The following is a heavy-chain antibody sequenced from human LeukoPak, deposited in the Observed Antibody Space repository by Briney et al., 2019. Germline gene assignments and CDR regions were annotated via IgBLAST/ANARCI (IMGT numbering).Heavy chain of an antibody. CDR2: ITSRSTT. CDR1: GFIFSHYG. Sequence: PGGSLRLSCAASGFIFSHYGMNWVRQAPGKGLEWVSGITSRSTTYYADSVKGRSTISRDNSKNMVWLQINSPTAEDTATYYCAKDGNWARFEDWGQGTLVTVSS. D-gene: IGHD7-27*01. V-gene: IGHV3-23*01. J-gene: IGHJ4*02. CDR3: AKDGNWARFED.